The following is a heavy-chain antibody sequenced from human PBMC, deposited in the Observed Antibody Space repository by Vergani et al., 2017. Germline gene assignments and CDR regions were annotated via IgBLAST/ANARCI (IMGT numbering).Heavy chain of an antibody. D-gene: IGHD3-9*01. CDR1: GYTFTGYY. J-gene: IGHJ5*02. Sequence: QVQLVQSGAEVKKPGASVKVSCKASGYTFTGYYMHWVRQAPGQGLEWMGWINPNRGGTNYAQKFQGRVNMTRDTSTSTVYMELSSLRSEDTAIYYCARGDYGILSVYRSWVQGTLVAVS. V-gene: IGHV1-2*02. CDR3: ARGDYGILSVYRS. CDR2: INPNRGGT.